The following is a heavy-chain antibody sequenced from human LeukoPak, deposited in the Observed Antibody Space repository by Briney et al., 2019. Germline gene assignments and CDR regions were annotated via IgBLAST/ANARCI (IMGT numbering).Heavy chain of an antibody. V-gene: IGHV4-4*07. CDR2: IYTSGST. CDR1: GGSISSYY. CDR3: ARKGFVESTGWRGAFDV. D-gene: IGHD2-8*02. J-gene: IGHJ3*01. Sequence: PSETLSLTCTVSGGSISSYYWSWIRQPAGKGLEWIGRIYTSGSTNYNPSLKSRVTISVAVSKNQYSLRLTSVTAADTAVYYCARKGFVESTGWRGAFDVWGQGTMVTVSS.